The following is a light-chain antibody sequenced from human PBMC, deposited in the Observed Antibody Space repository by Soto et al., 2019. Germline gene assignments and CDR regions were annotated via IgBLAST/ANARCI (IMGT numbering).Light chain of an antibody. Sequence: EIVMTQSLATLSVSPGERGTLSCRASQSVSSNLAWYQQKPGQAPRRLIYGASTRATGIPARISGSGSGTEFTLTISSLQSEDFAVYYCHQYNNWPHTFGQGTKLEIK. CDR2: GAS. CDR1: QSVSSN. J-gene: IGKJ2*01. V-gene: IGKV3-15*01. CDR3: HQYNNWPHT.